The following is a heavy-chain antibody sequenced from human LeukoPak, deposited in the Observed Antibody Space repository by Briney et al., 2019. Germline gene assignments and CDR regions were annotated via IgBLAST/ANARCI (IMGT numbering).Heavy chain of an antibody. Sequence: LSLTCTVSGYSISSGYYWGWIRQAPGKGLEWVSHIKGNGATTYYADSVRGRFTISRDNAKNSLFLQMSSLRVDDTATYYCAIAGEMRYMDVWGKGTAVAVS. CDR3: AIAGEMRYMDV. V-gene: IGHV3-11*01. D-gene: IGHD5-24*01. CDR1: GYSISSGYY. CDR2: IKGNGATT. J-gene: IGHJ6*03.